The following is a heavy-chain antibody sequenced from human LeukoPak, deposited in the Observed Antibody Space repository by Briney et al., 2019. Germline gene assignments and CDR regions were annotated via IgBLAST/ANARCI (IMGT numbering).Heavy chain of an antibody. D-gene: IGHD5-18*01. J-gene: IGHJ4*02. V-gene: IGHV3-66*01. CDR2: IYSGGST. CDR3: ARGEYTAMAFDY. CDR1: GRTVSSNY. Sequence: GGSLRLSCSASGRTVSSNYMSWVRQAPGKGLEWVSVIYSGGSTYYADSVKGRFTISRDNSKNTLYLQMNSLRAEDTAVYYCARGEYTAMAFDYWGQGTLVTVSS.